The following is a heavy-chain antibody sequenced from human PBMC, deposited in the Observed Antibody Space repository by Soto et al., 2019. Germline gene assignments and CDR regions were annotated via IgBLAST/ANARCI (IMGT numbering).Heavy chain of an antibody. CDR2: IYYSGST. CDR3: ARRYGGNFDY. D-gene: IGHD1-26*01. Sequence: ETLSLTCTVSGGSISSYYWSWIRQPPGKGLEWIGYIYYSGSTNYNPSLKSRVTISVDTSKNQFSLKLTSVTAADTAVYYCARRYGGNFDYWGQGTLVTVSS. J-gene: IGHJ4*02. V-gene: IGHV4-59*01. CDR1: GGSISSYY.